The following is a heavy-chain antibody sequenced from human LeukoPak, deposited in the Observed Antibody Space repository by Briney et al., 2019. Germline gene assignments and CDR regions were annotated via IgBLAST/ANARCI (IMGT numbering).Heavy chain of an antibody. CDR1: GFTFGDYT. V-gene: IGHV3-49*04. D-gene: IGHD3-10*01. Sequence: GGSLRLSCTASGFTFGDYTMSWVRQAPGKGLEWVGYIRSKAYGGTTEYAASVRGRFTISRDDSKSIAYLQMNSLKTEDTAVYYCTRFAGGAFDIWGQGTMVTVSS. CDR3: TRFAGGAFDI. J-gene: IGHJ3*02. CDR2: IRSKAYGGTT.